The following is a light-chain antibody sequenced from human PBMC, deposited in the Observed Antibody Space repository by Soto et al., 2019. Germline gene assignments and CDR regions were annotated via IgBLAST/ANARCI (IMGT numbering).Light chain of an antibody. CDR2: DAS. CDR3: QHYDSARWT. CDR1: QSVSSN. V-gene: IGKV3-20*01. Sequence: EVVLKQSPGTLSLYPGERATLSCRASQSVSSNLAWYQQKPGQAPRLLIYDASRRATGIPDRFSGSGSGTDFSLTISRLEPEDFAVYYCQHYDSARWTFGLGTKVDIK. J-gene: IGKJ1*01.